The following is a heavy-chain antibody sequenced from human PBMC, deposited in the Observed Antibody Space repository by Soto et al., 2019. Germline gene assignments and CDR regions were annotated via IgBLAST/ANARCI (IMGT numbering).Heavy chain of an antibody. V-gene: IGHV3-9*01. CDR3: AKGFGELLSGYYYGMDV. CDR2: ISWNSGSI. D-gene: IGHD3-10*01. CDR1: AFTFDDYA. J-gene: IGHJ6*02. Sequence: SLRLSCAASAFTFDDYAMHWVRQAPGKGLEWVSGISWNSGSIGYADSVKGRFTISRDNAKNSLYLQMNSLRAEDTALYYCAKGFGELLSGYYYGMDVWGQGTTVTVSS.